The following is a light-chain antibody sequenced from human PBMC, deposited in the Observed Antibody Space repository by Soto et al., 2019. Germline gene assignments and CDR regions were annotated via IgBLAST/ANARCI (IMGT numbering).Light chain of an antibody. V-gene: IGLV2-14*01. Sequence: QSALTQPASLSGSPGQSITISCTGTSSDVGGYNYVSWYQQHPGKAPKLMIYDVSNRPSGVSNRFSGSKSGNTASLTISGLQAEDEDDYYCSSYTRSSTRVFGTGTKVTVL. CDR1: SSDVGGYNY. J-gene: IGLJ1*01. CDR3: SSYTRSSTRV. CDR2: DVS.